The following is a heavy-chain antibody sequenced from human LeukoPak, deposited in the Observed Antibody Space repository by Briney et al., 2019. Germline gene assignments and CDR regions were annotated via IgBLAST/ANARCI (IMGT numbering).Heavy chain of an antibody. J-gene: IGHJ4*02. CDR3: ARDRYSSDVQYYFDY. D-gene: IGHD6-19*01. CDR2: ISSSSTYI. V-gene: IGHV3-21*01. CDR1: GFTFSSYS. Sequence: GGSVRLSCADSGFTFSSYSMNWVRQAPGKGLEWVSFISSSSTYIYYADSVKGRFTISRDNAKNSLYLQMNSLRAEDTAVYYCARDRYSSDVQYYFDYWGQGTLVTVSS.